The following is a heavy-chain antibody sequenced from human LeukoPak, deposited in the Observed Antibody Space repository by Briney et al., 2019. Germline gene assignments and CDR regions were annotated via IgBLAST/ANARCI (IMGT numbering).Heavy chain of an antibody. D-gene: IGHD6-13*01. CDR2: IKQDGSEK. CDR1: GFTFRNAW. Sequence: PGGSLRLSCAASGFTFRNAWMSWIRQAPGKGLEWVANIKQDGSEKYYVDSVKGRFTISRDNAKNSLYLQMNSLRVEDTAVYYCARDPINIATAANGFDYWGQGTLVTVSS. J-gene: IGHJ4*02. CDR3: ARDPINIATAANGFDY. V-gene: IGHV3-7*01.